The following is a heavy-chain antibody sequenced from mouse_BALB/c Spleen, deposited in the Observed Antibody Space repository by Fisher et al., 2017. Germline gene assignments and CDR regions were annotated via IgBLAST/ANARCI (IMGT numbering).Heavy chain of an antibody. D-gene: IGHD4-1*01. CDR3: ARRLGKGVGYYAMDY. J-gene: IGHJ4*01. V-gene: IGHV1-42*01. Sequence: KFKGKATLTSDKSSSTAYMQLKSLTSEDSAVYYCARRLGKGVGYYAMDYWGQGTSVTVSS.